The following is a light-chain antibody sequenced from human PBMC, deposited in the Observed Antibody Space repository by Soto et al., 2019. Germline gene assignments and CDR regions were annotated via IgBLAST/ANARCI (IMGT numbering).Light chain of an antibody. Sequence: QSVLTQPASVSASPGQSLTISCGGTGDDIGGYNFVSLYQHHPGKALKLIIYDFTHRPSGVSERFSGSKSGFAASLTTSGLQPEDESHYYCASFTSIRTYVFGTGTKVTVL. J-gene: IGLJ1*01. V-gene: IGLV2-14*01. CDR3: ASFTSIRTYV. CDR1: GDDIGGYNF. CDR2: DFT.